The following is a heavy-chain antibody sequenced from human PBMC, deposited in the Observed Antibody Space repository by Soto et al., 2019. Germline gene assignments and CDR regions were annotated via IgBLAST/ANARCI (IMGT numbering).Heavy chain of an antibody. CDR2: IYYSGST. CDR3: ARALFYYYDSSGYYLDF. Sequence: SETLSLTCTVSGGSISSGGYYWSWIRQHPGKGLEWIGYIYYSGSTYYNPSLKSRVTISVDTSKNQFSLKLSSVTAADTAVYYCARALFYYYDSSGYYLDFWGKGTLVPVSS. J-gene: IGHJ4*02. V-gene: IGHV4-31*03. CDR1: GGSISSGGYY. D-gene: IGHD3-22*01.